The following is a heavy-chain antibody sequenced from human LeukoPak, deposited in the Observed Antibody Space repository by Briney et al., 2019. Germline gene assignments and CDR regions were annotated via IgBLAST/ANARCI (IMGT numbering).Heavy chain of an antibody. J-gene: IGHJ4*02. CDR2: ISGSGGST. CDR3: ARVVDHDYGDYYLDY. D-gene: IGHD4-17*01. Sequence: GGSLRLSCAASGFTFSSYGMSWVRQAPGKGLEWVSAISGSGGSTYYADSVKGRFTTSRDNSKNTLYLQMNSLRAEDTAVYYCARVVDHDYGDYYLDYWGQGTLVTVSS. V-gene: IGHV3-23*01. CDR1: GFTFSSYG.